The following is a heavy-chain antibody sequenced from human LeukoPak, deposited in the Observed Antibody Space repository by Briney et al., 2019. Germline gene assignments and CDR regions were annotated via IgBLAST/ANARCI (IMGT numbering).Heavy chain of an antibody. V-gene: IGHV4-39*01. Sequence: KPSETLSLTCTVSGGSISSSSYYWGWIRQPPGKGLEWIGSIYYSGSTYYNPSLKSRVTISVDTSENQFSLKLSSVTAADTAVYYCAGIAVAGSLDDYWGQGTLVTVSS. CDR3: AGIAVAGSLDDY. CDR2: IYYSGST. D-gene: IGHD6-19*01. J-gene: IGHJ4*02. CDR1: GGSISSSSYY.